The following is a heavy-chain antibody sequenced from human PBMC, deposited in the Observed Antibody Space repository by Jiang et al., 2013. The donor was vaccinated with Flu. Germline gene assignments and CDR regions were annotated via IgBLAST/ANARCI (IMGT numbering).Heavy chain of an antibody. D-gene: IGHD2-2*01. CDR1: GGSISSYY. V-gene: IGHV4-4*07. CDR2: IYTSGST. J-gene: IGHJ2*01. CDR3: ARDAGDIVVVPAVRTWYFDL. Sequence: LLKPSETLSLTCAVSGGSISSYYWSWIRQPAGKGLEWIGRIYTSGSTNYNPSLKSRVTMSVDTSKNQFSLKLSSVTAADTAVYYCARDAGDIVVVPAVRTWYFDLWGRGTLVTVSS.